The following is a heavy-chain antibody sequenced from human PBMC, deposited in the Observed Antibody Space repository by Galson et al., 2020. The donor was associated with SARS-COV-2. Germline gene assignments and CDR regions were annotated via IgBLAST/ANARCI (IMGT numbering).Heavy chain of an antibody. CDR1: GGSISSYY. V-gene: IGHV4-59*01. CDR3: ARASMARITIFGVVTQFDY. CDR2: SYYSGST. J-gene: IGHJ4*02. Sequence: SETLSLTCTVSGGSISSYYWSWIRQPPGKGLEWIGYSYYSGSTNYNPSLKSRVTISVDTSKNQFSLKLSSVTAADTAVYYCARASMARITIFGVVTQFDYWGQGTLVTVSS. D-gene: IGHD3-3*01.